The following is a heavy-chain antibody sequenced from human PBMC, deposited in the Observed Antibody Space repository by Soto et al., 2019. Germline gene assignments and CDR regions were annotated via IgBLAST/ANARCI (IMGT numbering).Heavy chain of an antibody. V-gene: IGHV1-2*04. CDR3: AREAGSSWTLFHHNWFDP. CDR1: GYTFTGYY. Sequence: ASVKVSCKASGYTFTGYYMHWVRQAPGQGLEWMGWINPNSGGTNYAQKFQGWVTMTRDTSISTAYMELSRLRSDDTAVYYCAREAGSSWTLFHHNWFDPWGQGTLVTVSS. CDR2: INPNSGGT. D-gene: IGHD6-13*01. J-gene: IGHJ5*02.